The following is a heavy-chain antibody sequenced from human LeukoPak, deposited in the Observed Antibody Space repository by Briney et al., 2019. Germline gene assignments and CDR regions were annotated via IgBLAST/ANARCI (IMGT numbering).Heavy chain of an antibody. CDR1: GGSISSSSYY. CDR3: ARSCRACGFDP. V-gene: IGHV4-39*07. J-gene: IGHJ5*02. Sequence: PSETLSLTCTVSGGSISSSSYYWGWIRQPPGKGLEWIGSIYYSGSTYYNPSLKSRVTISVDTSKNQFSLKLSSVTAADAAVYYCARSCRACGFDPWGQGTLVTVSS. CDR2: IYYSGST.